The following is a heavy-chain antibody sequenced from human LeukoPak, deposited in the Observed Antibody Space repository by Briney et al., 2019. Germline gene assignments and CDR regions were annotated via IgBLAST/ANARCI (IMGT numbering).Heavy chain of an antibody. J-gene: IGHJ6*03. CDR1: GYTFTSYD. CDR3: ARSYYYYYMDV. V-gene: IGHV1-8*03. CDR2: MNPNSGNT. Sequence: ASVKVSCKASGYTFTSYDINWVRQATGQGLEWMGWMNPNSGNTGYAQKFQGRVTITGNTSISTAYMELSSLRSEDTAVYYCARSYYYYYMDVWGKGTTVTVSS.